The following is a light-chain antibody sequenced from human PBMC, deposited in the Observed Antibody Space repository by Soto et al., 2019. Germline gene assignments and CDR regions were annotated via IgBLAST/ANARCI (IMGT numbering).Light chain of an antibody. CDR2: SAP. CDR1: QGIPNT. CDR3: QHFGGYPLT. V-gene: IGKV1-13*02. Sequence: AIQLTQSPSSLSASVGDRVSISCRASQGIPNTLAWYQQNPGKAPRLLIFSAPKLQTGVPSRFSGSGSGTDFTLTISSLQPEDSATYFCQHFGGYPLTFGGGTKLEIK. J-gene: IGKJ4*01.